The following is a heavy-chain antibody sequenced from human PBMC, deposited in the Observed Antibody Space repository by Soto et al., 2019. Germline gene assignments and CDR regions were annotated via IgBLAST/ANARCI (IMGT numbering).Heavy chain of an antibody. CDR2: ISHDGYTL. CDR1: GFTFSSYG. V-gene: IGHV3-30*18. J-gene: IGHJ2*01. CDR3: AKPFQSSGYHYDSWFFDL. D-gene: IGHD3-22*01. Sequence: QMQLVESGGGVVQPGRSLRLSCAASGFTFSSYGMHWVRQAPGKGLEWMAVISHDGYTLYYADSVKGRFTISRDNSNNTLYLQMNSLKTEATAVYYLAKPFQSSGYHYDSWFFDLWGRGTLVTVS.